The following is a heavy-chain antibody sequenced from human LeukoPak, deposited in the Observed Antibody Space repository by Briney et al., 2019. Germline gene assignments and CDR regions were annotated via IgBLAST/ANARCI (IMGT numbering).Heavy chain of an antibody. CDR2: ISGGGGST. CDR1: GFTFSSYA. V-gene: IGHV3-23*01. CDR3: APRPTVTIDY. J-gene: IGHJ4*02. D-gene: IGHD4-17*01. Sequence: GGTLRLSCAASGFTFSSYAMTWVRQAPGKGLEWVSTISGGGGSTNYADSVKGRFTISRDNSQNTLYLQMNSLRAEDTAVYYCAPRPTVTIDYWGQGTLVTVSS.